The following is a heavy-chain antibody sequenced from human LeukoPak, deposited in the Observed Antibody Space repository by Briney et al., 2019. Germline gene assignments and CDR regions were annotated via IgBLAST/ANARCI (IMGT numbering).Heavy chain of an antibody. CDR3: AREEYSSDWYGHDS. J-gene: IGHJ4*02. CDR1: GGSFSGYY. D-gene: IGHD6-13*01. Sequence: SETLSLTCAVYGGSFSGYYWSWIRQPPGKGLEWIGEINHSGSTNYNPSLKSRVTISVDTSKNQFSLKLSSVTAADTAFYYCAREEYSSDWYGHDSWGQGTLVTVSS. V-gene: IGHV4-34*01. CDR2: INHSGST.